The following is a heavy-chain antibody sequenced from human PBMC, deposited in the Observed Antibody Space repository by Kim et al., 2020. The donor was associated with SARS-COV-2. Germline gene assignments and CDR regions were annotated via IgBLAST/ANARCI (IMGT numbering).Heavy chain of an antibody. CDR3: ARGSTGFHY. V-gene: IGHV1-3*01. D-gene: IGHD1-1*01. Sequence: GDTKYSQTFQGRVTITRDTSASTACMELSSLTSEDTAVYYCARGSTGFHYWGQGTLVTVSS. CDR2: GDT. J-gene: IGHJ4*02.